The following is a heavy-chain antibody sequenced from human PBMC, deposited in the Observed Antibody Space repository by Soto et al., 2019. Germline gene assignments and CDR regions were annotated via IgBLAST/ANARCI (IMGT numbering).Heavy chain of an antibody. V-gene: IGHV4-34*01. J-gene: IGHJ6*02. CDR2: ISHSGSP. CDR1: GGSFSGHY. Sequence: QVQLQQWGAGLLKPSETLSLTCAVYGGSFSGHYWSWIRQPPGKGLGWIGEISHSGSPNYNPSLKSRVTISVDTSKNQFSLKVRSVTAADTAVYYCARGHGMDVWGQGTTVTVSS. CDR3: ARGHGMDV.